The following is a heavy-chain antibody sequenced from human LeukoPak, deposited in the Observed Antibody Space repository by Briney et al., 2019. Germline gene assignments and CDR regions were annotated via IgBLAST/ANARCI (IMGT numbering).Heavy chain of an antibody. V-gene: IGHV1-69*13. CDR1: GGTFSSYA. J-gene: IGHJ6*02. CDR2: IIPIFGTA. D-gene: IGHD4-17*01. Sequence: SVKVSCKASGGTFSSYAISWVRQAPEQGLEWMGGIIPIFGTANYAQKFQGRVTITADESTSTAYMELSSLRSEDTAVYYCASMTTVTKNTYYYYYGMDVWGQGTTVTVSS. CDR3: ASMTTVTKNTYYYYYGMDV.